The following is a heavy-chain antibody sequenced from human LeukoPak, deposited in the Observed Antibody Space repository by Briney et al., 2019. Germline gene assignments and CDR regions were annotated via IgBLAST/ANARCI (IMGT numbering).Heavy chain of an antibody. CDR1: GDSIISGGYY. CDR3: ARELRYDNSDSGAF. V-gene: IGHV4-31*03. D-gene: IGHD3-22*01. Sequence: SETLSLTCTVSGDSIISGGYYWSWIRQHPGKGLEWIGYIYYSGSTYYNPSLKSRVTISVDTSKNQFSLKLSSVTAADTAVYYCARELRYDNSDSGAFWGQGTVVTVSS. J-gene: IGHJ3*01. CDR2: IYYSGST.